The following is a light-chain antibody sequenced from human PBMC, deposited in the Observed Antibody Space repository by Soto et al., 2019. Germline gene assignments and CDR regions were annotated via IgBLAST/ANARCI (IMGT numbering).Light chain of an antibody. CDR3: QQYYSAPRT. CDR1: QSVLHSSNNKNY. CDR2: WAS. J-gene: IGKJ1*01. V-gene: IGKV4-1*01. Sequence: DIVMTQSPDSLAVSLGERATINCKSSQSVLHSSNNKNYLAWYQQKPGQPPKLIIYWASTRESGVPDRFSGSGSGTDFTLTISSLQAEDVAVYYCQQYYSAPRTFGQGTKVEIK.